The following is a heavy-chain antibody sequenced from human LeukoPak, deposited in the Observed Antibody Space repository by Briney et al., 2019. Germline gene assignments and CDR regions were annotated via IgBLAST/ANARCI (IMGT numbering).Heavy chain of an antibody. V-gene: IGHV3-30-3*01. J-gene: IGHJ4*02. D-gene: IGHD3-10*01. CDR1: GFTFSSYA. CDR3: ARVRVPYYYGSGSYVDY. Sequence: GGSLRLSCAASGFTFSSYAMHWVRQAPGKELEWVAVISYDGSNKYYADSVKGRFTISRDNSKNTLYLQMNSLRAEDTAVYYCARVRVPYYYGSGSYVDYWGQGTLVTVSS. CDR2: ISYDGSNK.